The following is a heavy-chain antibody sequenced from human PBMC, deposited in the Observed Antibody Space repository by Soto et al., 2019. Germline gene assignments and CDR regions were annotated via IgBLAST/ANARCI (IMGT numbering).Heavy chain of an antibody. V-gene: IGHV3-30*18. D-gene: IGHD3-10*01. CDR3: AKNLLLWFGEPSPYYYYYGMDV. CDR2: ISYDGSNK. J-gene: IGHJ6*02. CDR1: GFTFSSYG. Sequence: VGSLRLSCAASGFTFSSYGMHWVRQAPGKGLEWVAVISYDGSNKYYADSVKGRFTISRDNSKNTLYLQMNSLRAEDTAVYYCAKNLLLWFGEPSPYYYYYGMDVWGQGTTVTVSS.